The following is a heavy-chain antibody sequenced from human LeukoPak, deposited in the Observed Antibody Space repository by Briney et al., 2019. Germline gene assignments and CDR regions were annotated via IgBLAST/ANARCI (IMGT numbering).Heavy chain of an antibody. D-gene: IGHD3-10*01. Sequence: SGGSLRLSCSASGFTFSTYAMHWVRQAPGNGLEYVSAISSDGDSTYNADSVKGRFTISRDNSKNTLYLQMSSLRTEDTAVYYCVKSSASSGPNCFDPWGQGTLVTVSS. CDR1: GFTFSTYA. V-gene: IGHV3-64D*09. J-gene: IGHJ5*02. CDR3: VKSSASSGPNCFDP. CDR2: ISSDGDST.